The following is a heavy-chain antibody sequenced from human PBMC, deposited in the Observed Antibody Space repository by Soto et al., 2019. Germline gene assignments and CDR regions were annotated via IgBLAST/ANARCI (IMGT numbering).Heavy chain of an antibody. Sequence: NPSETLSLTCTVSGGSISSGDYYWSWIRQPPGKGLEWIGYIYYSGSTYYNPSLKSRVTISVDTSKNQFSLKLSSVTAADTAVYYCVTMVRGAYFDYWGQGTLVTVSS. J-gene: IGHJ4*02. CDR3: VTMVRGAYFDY. CDR2: IYYSGST. CDR1: GGSISSGDYY. V-gene: IGHV4-30-4*01. D-gene: IGHD3-10*01.